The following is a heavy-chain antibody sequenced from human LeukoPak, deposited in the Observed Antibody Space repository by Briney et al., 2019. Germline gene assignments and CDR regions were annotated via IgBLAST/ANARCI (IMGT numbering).Heavy chain of an antibody. CDR3: AKAYYDFNFDY. Sequence: GGSLRLSRAASGFTFSSYAMSWVRQAPGKGLEWVSAISGSGDSTYYGDSVKGRFTISRDNSKNTLYLQMNSLRAEDTAVYYCAKAYYDFNFDYWGQGTLVTVSS. CDR2: ISGSGDST. V-gene: IGHV3-23*01. J-gene: IGHJ4*02. D-gene: IGHD3-3*01. CDR1: GFTFSSYA.